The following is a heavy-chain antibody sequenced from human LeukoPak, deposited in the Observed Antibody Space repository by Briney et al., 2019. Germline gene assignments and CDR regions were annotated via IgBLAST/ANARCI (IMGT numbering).Heavy chain of an antibody. J-gene: IGHJ4*02. CDR1: AGSISTYY. D-gene: IGHD6-19*01. V-gene: IGHV4-59*01. CDR3: ARAKKTVAGFFDY. Sequence: NASETLSLTCTVSAGSISTYYWSWLRQPPGKGLEWIGYIYYSGSSNYNPSLKSRVTISLDASRNQVSLKLYSVTAADTAVYYCARAKKTVAGFFDYRGQGTLVTVSS. CDR2: IYYSGSS.